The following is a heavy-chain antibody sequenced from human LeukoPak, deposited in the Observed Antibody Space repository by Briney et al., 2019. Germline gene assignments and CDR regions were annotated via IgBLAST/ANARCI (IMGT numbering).Heavy chain of an antibody. V-gene: IGHV3-23*01. J-gene: IGHJ4*02. CDR2: ISGSGGST. D-gene: IGHD2-21*02. Sequence: PGGSLRLSCAASGFTFSSYGMSWVRQAPGKGLEWVSAISGSGGSTYYADSVKGRFTISRDNSKNTLYLQMNSLRAEDTAVYYCAKAAYCGGDCYPDYWGQGTLVTVSS. CDR1: GFTFSSYG. CDR3: AKAAYCGGDCYPDY.